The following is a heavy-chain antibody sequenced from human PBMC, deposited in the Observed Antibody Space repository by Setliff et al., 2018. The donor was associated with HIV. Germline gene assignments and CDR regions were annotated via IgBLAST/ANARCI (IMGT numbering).Heavy chain of an antibody. Sequence: ASVKVSCKASGYTFTSYDINWVRQATGQGLEWMAWMNPNSGNTGYTQKFQGRVTITADKSTSTAYMELSSLRSEDTAVYYCARGLGYCTNVECFVVTANAFDIWGHGTMVTVSS. V-gene: IGHV1-8*03. CDR3: ARGLGYCTNVECFVVTANAFDI. J-gene: IGHJ3*02. CDR1: GYTFTSYD. D-gene: IGHD2-8*01. CDR2: MNPNSGNT.